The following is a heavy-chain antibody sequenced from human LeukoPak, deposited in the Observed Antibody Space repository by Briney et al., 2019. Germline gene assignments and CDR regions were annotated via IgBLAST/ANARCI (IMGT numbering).Heavy chain of an antibody. J-gene: IGHJ4*02. CDR1: GFTFSSYA. CDR2: ISFDGSNK. CDR3: ARAALRWLQSVYFDY. V-gene: IGHV3-30*01. D-gene: IGHD5-24*01. Sequence: GGSLRLSCAASGFTFSSYAMHWVRQAPGKGLERVAVISFDGSNKYYADSVKGRFTISRDNSKNTLYLQMNSLRAEDTAVYYCARAALRWLQSVYFDYWGQGTLVTVSS.